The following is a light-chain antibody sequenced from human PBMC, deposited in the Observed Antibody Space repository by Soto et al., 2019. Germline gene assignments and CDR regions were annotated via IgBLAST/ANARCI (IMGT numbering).Light chain of an antibody. CDR3: HQYGSSLGT. CDR2: DAV. Sequence: IVLTQSPVTLSLSPGEGATLSCRASQSVTGTNLAWYQQRAGQAPRLLIYDAVRRATGIPDRFSGSGSGTDFTLTISRLEPEDFAVYYCHQYGSSLGTLGQGTKV. CDR1: QSVTGTN. V-gene: IGKV3-20*01. J-gene: IGKJ2*01.